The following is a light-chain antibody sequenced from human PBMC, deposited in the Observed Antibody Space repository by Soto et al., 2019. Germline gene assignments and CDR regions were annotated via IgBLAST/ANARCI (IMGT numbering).Light chain of an antibody. CDR3: RQYGSSRPT. CDR1: QSVSSNF. J-gene: IGKJ5*01. CDR2: GAS. V-gene: IGKV3-20*01. Sequence: EIVLAQSPGTLSLSPGERATLSCRASQSVSSNFLAWYQQKPGQAPRLLIYGASSRATGIPDRFSGSGSGTDFALTISRLEPEDFAVYYCRQYGSSRPTCGRGTGLDIK.